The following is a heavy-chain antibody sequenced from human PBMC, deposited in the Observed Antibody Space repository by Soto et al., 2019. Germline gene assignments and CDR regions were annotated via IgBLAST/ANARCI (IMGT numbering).Heavy chain of an antibody. CDR1: GGSFSGYY. Sequence: SETLSLTCAVYGGSFSGYYWSWIRQPPGKGLEWIGEINHSGSTNYNPSLKSRVTISVDTSKNQFSLKLSSVTAADTAAYYCARARITIFGVVIPLIDYWGQGTLVTVSS. CDR2: INHSGST. J-gene: IGHJ4*02. V-gene: IGHV4-34*01. CDR3: ARARITIFGVVIPLIDY. D-gene: IGHD3-3*01.